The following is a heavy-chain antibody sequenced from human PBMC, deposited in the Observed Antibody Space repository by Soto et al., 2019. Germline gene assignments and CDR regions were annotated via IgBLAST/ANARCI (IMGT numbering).Heavy chain of an antibody. Sequence: EVQLVESGGGLVQPGGSLRFSCAASGFTFSSYWMSWVRQAPGKGLEWVANIKQDGSEKYYVDSVKGRFTISRDNAKNSLYLQMNSLRGEDAAVYYCARVTTVTTFYDWGQGTLVTVSS. V-gene: IGHV3-7*01. CDR1: GFTFSSYW. D-gene: IGHD4-17*01. CDR2: IKQDGSEK. CDR3: ARVTTVTTFYD. J-gene: IGHJ4*02.